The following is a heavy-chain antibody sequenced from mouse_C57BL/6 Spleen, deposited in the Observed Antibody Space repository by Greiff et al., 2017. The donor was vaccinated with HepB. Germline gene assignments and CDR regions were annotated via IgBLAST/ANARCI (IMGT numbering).Heavy chain of an antibody. Sequence: QVQLQQPGAELVKPGASVKVSCKASGYTFTSYWMHWVKQRPGQGLEWIGSVHPSDSDTNYNQKFKGKATLTVDKSSSTAYMQLSSLTSEDSAVYYCARRDAYAMGYWGQGTSVTVSS. D-gene: IGHD3-3*01. CDR2: VHPSDSDT. J-gene: IGHJ4*01. V-gene: IGHV1-74*01. CDR3: ARRDAYAMGY. CDR1: GYTFTSYW.